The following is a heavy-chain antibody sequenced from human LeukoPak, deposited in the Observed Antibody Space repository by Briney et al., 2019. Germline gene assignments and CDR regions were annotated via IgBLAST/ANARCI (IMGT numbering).Heavy chain of an antibody. V-gene: IGHV3-23*01. CDR1: GCTFIDYV. D-gene: IGHD5-18*01. Sequence: GGSLRLSCAASGCTFIDYVMSWVRQAPGKGLEWVSDISGSGGSTHYADSVKGRFTISRENSQNTLYLQMNSLRAEDTAVYYCAKDGYGVLDYWGQGTLVTVSS. CDR2: ISGSGGST. CDR3: AKDGYGVLDY. J-gene: IGHJ4*02.